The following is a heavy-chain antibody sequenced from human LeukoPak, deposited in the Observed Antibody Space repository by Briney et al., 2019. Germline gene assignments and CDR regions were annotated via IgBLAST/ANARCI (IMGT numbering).Heavy chain of an antibody. D-gene: IGHD6-13*01. CDR1: GGSTSNYY. CDR3: ARGVYIAAAQYGY. CDR2: IYYSGTT. V-gene: IGHV4-59*01. J-gene: IGHJ4*02. Sequence: PSETLSLTCTVSGGSTSNYYWSWIRQPPAKGLEWIGYIYYSGTTNYNPSLKSRVTISVDTSKNQFSLKLNSVTAADTAVYYCARGVYIAAAQYGYWGQGTLVTVSS.